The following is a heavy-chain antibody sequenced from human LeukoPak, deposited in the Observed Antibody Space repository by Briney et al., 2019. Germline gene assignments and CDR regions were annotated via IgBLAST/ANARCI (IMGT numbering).Heavy chain of an antibody. V-gene: IGHV1-8*01. CDR2: MNPNSGNT. CDR3: ARDLRSGWNYYYYGMDV. D-gene: IGHD6-19*01. Sequence: ASVKVSCKASGYTFTGYDINWVRLATGQGLEWMGWMNPNSGNTGYAQKFQGRVTTTRNTSISTAYMELSSLRSEDTAVYYCARDLRSGWNYYYYGMDVWGEATTVTVSS. J-gene: IGHJ6*04. CDR1: GYTFTGYD.